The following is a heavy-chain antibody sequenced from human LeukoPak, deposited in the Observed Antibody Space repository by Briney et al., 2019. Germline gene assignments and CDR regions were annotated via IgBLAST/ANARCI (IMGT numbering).Heavy chain of an antibody. CDR3: AGARWFDP. CDR1: GGSFSGYY. J-gene: IGHJ5*02. CDR2: INHSGST. V-gene: IGHV4-34*01. Sequence: PSETLSLTCAVYGGSFSGYYWSWIRQPPGKGLEWIGEINHSGSTNYNPSLKSRVTISVDTSKNQFSLKLSSVTAADTAVYYCAGARWFDPWGQGTLVTVSS.